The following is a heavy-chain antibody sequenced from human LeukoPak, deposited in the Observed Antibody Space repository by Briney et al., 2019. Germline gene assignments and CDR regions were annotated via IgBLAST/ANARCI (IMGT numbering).Heavy chain of an antibody. CDR2: IYYSGST. CDR1: GGSTSSYY. J-gene: IGHJ4*02. D-gene: IGHD6-19*01. CDR3: ARHDRYSSGGEKAYYFDY. Sequence: PSETLSLTCTVSGGSTSSYYWSWIRQPPGKGLEWIGYIYYSGSTNYNPSLKSRVTISVDTSKNQFSLKLSSVTAADTAVYYCARHDRYSSGGEKAYYFDYWGQGTLVTVSS. V-gene: IGHV4-59*08.